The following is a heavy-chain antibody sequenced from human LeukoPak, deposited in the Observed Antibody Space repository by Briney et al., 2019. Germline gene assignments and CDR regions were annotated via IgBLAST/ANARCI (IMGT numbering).Heavy chain of an antibody. CDR1: GFTFSSYSMN. D-gene: IGHD2-15*01. J-gene: IGHJ2*01. CDR2: IYYSGST. CDR3: ARHGVGGYGYFDL. Sequence: GSLRLSCAASGFTFSSYSMNWVRQAPGKGLEWIGSIYYSGSTYYNPSLKSRVTISVDTPKNQFSLKLSSVTAADTAVYYCARHGVGGYGYFDLWGRGTLVTVSS. V-gene: IGHV4-39*01.